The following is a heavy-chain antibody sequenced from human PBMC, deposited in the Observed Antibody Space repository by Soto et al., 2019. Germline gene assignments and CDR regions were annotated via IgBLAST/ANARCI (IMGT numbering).Heavy chain of an antibody. CDR1: GFAFSSYA. Sequence: LRLSCAASGFAFSSYAMHWVRRAPGKGLEWVAVISYDASNKYYGDSVKGRFTISRDNSKKTMYLQMSSLRAEDTAVYYCARPFSSGWYGDFDFWGQGTLVTVSS. J-gene: IGHJ4*02. CDR2: ISYDASNK. V-gene: IGHV3-30-3*01. CDR3: ARPFSSGWYGDFDF. D-gene: IGHD6-19*01.